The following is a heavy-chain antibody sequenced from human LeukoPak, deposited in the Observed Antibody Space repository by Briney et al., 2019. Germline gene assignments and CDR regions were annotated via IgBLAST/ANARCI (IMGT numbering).Heavy chain of an antibody. D-gene: IGHD3-10*02. Sequence: SETLSLTCVVSGGSISAYYWNWIRQPAGKGLEWIGRLHSSGETTSNPSLMSRATMSLDTSRNHFSLNLTSVTAADTAIYYCATMLGESSDFDHWGQGTLVTVSS. CDR2: LHSSGET. V-gene: IGHV4-4*07. CDR1: GGSISAYY. J-gene: IGHJ4*02. CDR3: ATMLGESSDFDH.